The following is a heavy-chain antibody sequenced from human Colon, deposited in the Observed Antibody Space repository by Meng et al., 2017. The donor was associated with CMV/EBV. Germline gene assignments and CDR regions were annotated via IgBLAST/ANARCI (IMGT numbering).Heavy chain of an antibody. J-gene: IGHJ4*02. CDR3: AREGAVATIKSAHDY. Sequence: SCAASGFTFSSYSMNWVRQAPGKGLEWVSSLSSTSSYIYYADSVKGRFTISRDNAKNSLYLQMNSLRAEDTAVYYCAREGAVATIKSAHDYWGQGTLVTVSS. V-gene: IGHV3-21*01. CDR1: GFTFSSYS. D-gene: IGHD5-24*01. CDR2: LSSTSSYI.